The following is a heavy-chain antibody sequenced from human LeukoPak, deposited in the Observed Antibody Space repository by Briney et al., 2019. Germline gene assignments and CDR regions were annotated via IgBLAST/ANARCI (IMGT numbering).Heavy chain of an antibody. D-gene: IGHD3-10*01. J-gene: IGHJ4*02. CDR3: ARGGDYFDY. CDR1: GFTFSRYW. V-gene: IGHV3-74*01. CDR2: INTDGSST. Sequence: SGGSLRLSCAASGFTFSRYWMHWVRQAQGKGLAWVSRINTDGSSTSYADSVKGRFTISRDNAKNTLYLQMNSLRAEDTAVYYCARGGDYFDYWGQGTLVTVSS.